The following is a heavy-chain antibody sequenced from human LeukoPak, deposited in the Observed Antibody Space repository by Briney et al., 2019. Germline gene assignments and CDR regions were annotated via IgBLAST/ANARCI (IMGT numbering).Heavy chain of an antibody. Sequence: PSETLSLTCSVSGDSISSGSYYSSWIRQPAGKGLEWIGRIYTSGSTNYNPSLKCRVTISVDTSKNHFSLNLSSVTAADTAVYYCARDDARGGSFLDYLRYFQHWGQGTLVTVSS. D-gene: IGHD5-12*01. CDR1: GDSISSGSYY. J-gene: IGHJ1*01. CDR2: IYTSGST. V-gene: IGHV4-61*02. CDR3: ARDDARGGSFLDYLRYFQH.